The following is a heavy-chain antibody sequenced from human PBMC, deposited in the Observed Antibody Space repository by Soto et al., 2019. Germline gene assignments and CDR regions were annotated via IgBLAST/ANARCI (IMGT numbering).Heavy chain of an antibody. D-gene: IGHD6-19*01. V-gene: IGHV2-5*02. J-gene: IGHJ4*02. CDR2: IYWDDDK. Sequence: QITLKESGPTLVKPTQTLTLTCTFSGFSLSSTRMAVGWIRQPPGKALEWLALIYWDDDKRYSPFLKSRLTITKATSKNQVVLKMSNMDPVDTARYYCAHIVVAGLGYYFDYWGQGTLVTVSS. CDR3: AHIVVAGLGYYFDY. CDR1: GFSLSSTRMA.